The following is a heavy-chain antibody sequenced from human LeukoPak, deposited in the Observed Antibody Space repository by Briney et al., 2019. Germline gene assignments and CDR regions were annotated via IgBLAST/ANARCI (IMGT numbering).Heavy chain of an antibody. V-gene: IGHV4-4*02. CDR1: GGSNSSTCW. Sequence: PSETLSLTCAVSGGSNSSTCWWTWVRQPPGKGLEWIGEIYHSGKTNYNPSLKSRVTMSVDKSKNQFSLKLNSVTAADTAVYYCASHGIRGGSDAFDVWGQGTMVTVSS. D-gene: IGHD3-10*01. J-gene: IGHJ3*01. CDR2: IYHSGKT. CDR3: ASHGIRGGSDAFDV.